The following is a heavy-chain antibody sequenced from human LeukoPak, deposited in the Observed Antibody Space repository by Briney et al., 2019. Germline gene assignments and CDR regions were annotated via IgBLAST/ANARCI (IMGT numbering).Heavy chain of an antibody. V-gene: IGHV4-59*11. D-gene: IGHD2/OR15-2a*01. CDR2: IYYSGST. J-gene: IGHJ4*02. CDR1: GGSISSHY. Sequence: SETLSLTCTASGGSISSHYWSWIRQPPGKGLEWIRYIYYSGSTNHNPSLKSRVTISVDTSKNQFSLKLSSVTAADTAVYYCARTPYRNYFDYWGQGTLVTVSS. CDR3: ARTPYRNYFDY.